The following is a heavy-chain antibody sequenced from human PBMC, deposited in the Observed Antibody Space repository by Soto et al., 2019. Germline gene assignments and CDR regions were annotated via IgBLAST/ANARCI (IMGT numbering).Heavy chain of an antibody. V-gene: IGHV3-30-3*01. J-gene: IGHJ4*02. D-gene: IGHD6-13*01. CDR1: GFTFSSYA. CDR2: ISYDGSNK. Sequence: QVQLVESGGGVVQPGRSLRLSCAASGFTFSSYAMHWVRQAPGKGLEWVAVISYDGSNKYYADSVKGRFTISRDNSKNTLYLQMNSLRAEDTAVYYCARDHDSSSWYDCFDYWGQGTLVTVSS. CDR3: ARDHDSSSWYDCFDY.